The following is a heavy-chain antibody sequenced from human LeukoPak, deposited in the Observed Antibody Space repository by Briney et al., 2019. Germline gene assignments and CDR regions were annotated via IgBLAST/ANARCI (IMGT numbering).Heavy chain of an antibody. J-gene: IGHJ4*02. CDR3: ARDKGYSSGWYEDY. Sequence: PGGSLRLSCAASGFTFSDYYMTWFRQAPGKGLEWVANIKQGGSEKYYVDSVKGRFTISRDNAKNSLYLQMNSLRAEDTAVYYCARDKGYSSGWYEDYWGQGTLVTVSS. V-gene: IGHV3-7*01. CDR1: GFTFSDYY. D-gene: IGHD6-19*01. CDR2: IKQGGSEK.